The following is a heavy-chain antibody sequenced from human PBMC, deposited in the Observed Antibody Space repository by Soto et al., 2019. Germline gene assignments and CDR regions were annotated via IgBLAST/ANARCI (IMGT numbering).Heavy chain of an antibody. D-gene: IGHD3-16*01. Sequence: ERQLVESGGGLVQPGGSLRLSCTASEFTFSDYWMHWVRQAQGKGLVWVSRINYDGSSITYADSVKGRFTISRDNAKNTLYLQMDSLRAEDTAMYYCGRGGEVNHVFFHWGQGTLVTVSS. V-gene: IGHV3-74*01. CDR3: GRGGEVNHVFFH. CDR2: INYDGSSI. J-gene: IGHJ4*02. CDR1: EFTFSDYW.